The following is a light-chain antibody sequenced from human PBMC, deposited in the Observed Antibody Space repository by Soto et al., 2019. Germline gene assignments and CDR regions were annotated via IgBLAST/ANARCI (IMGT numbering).Light chain of an antibody. Sequence: EIVMTQSPATLSVSPGERATLSCRASQSVSSNLAWYQQKPGQAPRLLIYGASTRATGIPARFSGSGSGTEFTLTISNLQSEDFAVYYCQHHGTFGQGTKLEIK. V-gene: IGKV3-15*01. CDR2: GAS. CDR3: QHHGT. J-gene: IGKJ2*01. CDR1: QSVSSN.